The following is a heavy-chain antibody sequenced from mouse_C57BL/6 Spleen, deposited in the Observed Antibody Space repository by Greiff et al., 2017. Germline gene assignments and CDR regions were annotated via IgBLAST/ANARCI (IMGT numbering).Heavy chain of an antibody. D-gene: IGHD1-1*01. Sequence: EVKLMESEGGLVQPGSSMKLSCTASGFTFSDYYMAWVRQVPEKGLEWVANINYDGSSTYYLDSLKSRFIISRDNAKNILYLQMSSLKSEDTATYYCAREGGYYYGSRRYFDVWGTGTTVTVSS. J-gene: IGHJ1*03. CDR3: AREGGYYYGSRRYFDV. V-gene: IGHV5-16*01. CDR1: GFTFSDYY. CDR2: INYDGSST.